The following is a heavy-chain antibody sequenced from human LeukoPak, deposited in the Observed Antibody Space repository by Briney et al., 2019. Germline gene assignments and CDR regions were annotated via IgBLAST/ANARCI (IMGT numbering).Heavy chain of an antibody. CDR1: GYSISSGYY. Sequence: SETLSLTCTVSGYSISSGYYWGWIRQPPGKGLEWIGSIYHSGSTYYNPSLKSRVTISVDTSKNQFSLKLSSVTAADTAVYYCAREGLGGYSGTEIPFDYWGQGTLVTVSS. CDR3: AREGLGGYSGTEIPFDY. V-gene: IGHV4-38-2*02. J-gene: IGHJ4*02. D-gene: IGHD1-26*01. CDR2: IYHSGST.